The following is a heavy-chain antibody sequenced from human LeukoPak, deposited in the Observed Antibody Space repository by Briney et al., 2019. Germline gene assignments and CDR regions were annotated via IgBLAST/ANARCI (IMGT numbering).Heavy chain of an antibody. CDR1: GFTFSSYA. D-gene: IGHD1-26*01. J-gene: IGHJ6*03. CDR3: AKGIRRLVGTIPGLRRDHYMDV. V-gene: IGHV3-30*04. CDR2: ISYDGSNK. Sequence: GRSLRLSCAASGFTFSSYAMHWVRQAPGKGLEWVAAISYDGSNKYYADSVKGRFTISRDNSKKMLYLQMNSLRAEDTAVYYCAKGIRRLVGTIPGLRRDHYMDVWGKGTTVTVSS.